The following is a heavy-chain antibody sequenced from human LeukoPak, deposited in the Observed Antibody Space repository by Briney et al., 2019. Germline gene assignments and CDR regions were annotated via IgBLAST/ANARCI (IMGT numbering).Heavy chain of an antibody. D-gene: IGHD3-3*01. V-gene: IGHV1-24*01. CDR2: FDPEDGET. CDR1: GDTLTELS. CDR3: ATARYYDFWSGYYD. Sequence: ASVKVSCKVSGDTLTELSRHWVRQAPGKGLEWMGGFDPEDGETIYAQKFQGRVTMTEDTSTDTAYMELSSLRSEDTAVYYCATARYYDFWSGYYDWGQGTLVTVSS. J-gene: IGHJ4*02.